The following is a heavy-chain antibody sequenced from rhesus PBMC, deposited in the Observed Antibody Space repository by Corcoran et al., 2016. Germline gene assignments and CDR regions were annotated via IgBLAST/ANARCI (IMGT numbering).Heavy chain of an antibody. CDR3: ARDDGYNGNRLDF. J-gene: IGHJ4*01. CDR2: TTPKNDKQ. V-gene: IGHV1-180*01. D-gene: IGHD5-30*01. CDR1: GFSFTRHS. Sequence: QVQLVQSGSEIRQPGASVRLSCQTSGFSFTRHSIHWIRQAPGQGLEWIGLTTPKNDKQAFERIFQDRVAMTTNTSTSTGYMELSSLPSEDTALYCCARDDGYNGNRLDFWGQGVLVTVSS.